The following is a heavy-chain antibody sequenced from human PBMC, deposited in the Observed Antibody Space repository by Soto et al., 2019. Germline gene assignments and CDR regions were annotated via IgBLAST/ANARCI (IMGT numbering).Heavy chain of an antibody. Sequence: NLSLTCTVSGGSISSYYWIWIRQPPGKGLEWTGYIYYSGSTNYNPSLKSRVTISVDTSKNQFSLKLSSVTAADTAVYYCARSSYYGSGRLRAFDIWGQGTMVTVSS. D-gene: IGHD3-10*01. J-gene: IGHJ3*02. CDR2: IYYSGST. CDR3: ARSSYYGSGRLRAFDI. CDR1: GGSISSYY. V-gene: IGHV4-59*01.